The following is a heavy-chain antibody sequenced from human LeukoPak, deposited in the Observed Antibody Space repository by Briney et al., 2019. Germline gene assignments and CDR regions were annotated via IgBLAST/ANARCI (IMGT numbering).Heavy chain of an antibody. D-gene: IGHD3-10*01. J-gene: IGHJ3*02. V-gene: IGHV7-4-1*02. CDR3: ARDLWGMVRGFWAFDI. CDR1: GYTFTSYA. CDR2: INTNTGNP. Sequence: ASVKVSCKASGYTFTSYAMNWVRQAPGQGLEWMGWINTNTGNPTYAQGFTGRFVFSLDTSVSTAYLQISSLKAEDTAVYYCARDLWGMVRGFWAFDIWGQGTMVTVSS.